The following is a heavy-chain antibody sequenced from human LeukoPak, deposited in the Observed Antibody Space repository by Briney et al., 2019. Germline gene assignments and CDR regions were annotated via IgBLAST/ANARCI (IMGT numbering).Heavy chain of an antibody. D-gene: IGHD3-22*01. CDR3: ARPFGYDSSGYFDY. CDR2: INHSGST. Sequence: SETLSLTCTVSGGSISSYYWSWIRQPPGKGLEWIGEINHSGSTNYNPSLKSRVTISVDTSKNQFSLKLSSVTAADTAVYYCARPFGYDSSGYFDYWGQGTLVTVSS. V-gene: IGHV4-34*01. CDR1: GGSISSYY. J-gene: IGHJ4*02.